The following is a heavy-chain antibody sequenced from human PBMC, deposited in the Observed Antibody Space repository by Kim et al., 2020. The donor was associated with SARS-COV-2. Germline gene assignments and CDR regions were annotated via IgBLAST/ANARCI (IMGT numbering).Heavy chain of an antibody. J-gene: IGHJ3*02. Sequence: GGSLRLSCAASGFTVSSNYMSWVRQAPGKGLEWVSVIYSGGSTYYADSVKGRFTISRDNSKNTLYLQMNSLRAEDTAVYYCARDLSPYYYDSSGYYFGAFDIWGQGTMVTVSS. V-gene: IGHV3-66*01. CDR1: GFTVSSNY. D-gene: IGHD3-22*01. CDR3: ARDLSPYYYDSSGYYFGAFDI. CDR2: IYSGGST.